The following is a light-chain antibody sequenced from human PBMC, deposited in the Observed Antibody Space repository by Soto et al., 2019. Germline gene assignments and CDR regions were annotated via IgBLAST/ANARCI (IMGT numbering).Light chain of an antibody. CDR1: QTVTND. Sequence: EIVLTQSPDTLSVSPGERATLSCRASQTVTNDYLAWYQQKDGQAPRLLIYGASTRATGIPARFSGSGSGTEFTLTISSLQSEDFAVYYCQQYNNWPQKFGQGTKVDIK. V-gene: IGKV3-15*01. CDR3: QQYNNWPQK. CDR2: GAS. J-gene: IGKJ1*01.